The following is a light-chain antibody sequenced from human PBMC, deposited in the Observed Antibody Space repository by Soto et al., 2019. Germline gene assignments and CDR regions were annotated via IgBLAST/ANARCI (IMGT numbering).Light chain of an antibody. Sequence: QSVLTQPPSVSAAPGQKVTISCSGSSSNIGNNYVSWYQQLPGTAPKLLIYANNKRLSGIPDRCSGSKSGTSATLGITGLQTGDEADYYCGTWDSSLSAVVFGGGTKVTVL. CDR3: GTWDSSLSAVV. V-gene: IGLV1-51*01. J-gene: IGLJ2*01. CDR1: SSNIGNNY. CDR2: ANN.